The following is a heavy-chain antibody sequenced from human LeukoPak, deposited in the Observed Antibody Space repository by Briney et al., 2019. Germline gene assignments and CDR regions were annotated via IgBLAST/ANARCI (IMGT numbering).Heavy chain of an antibody. CDR1: GFTVSYNY. V-gene: IGHV3-53*01. J-gene: IGHJ4*02. CDR2: LYTGGTT. D-gene: IGHD1-26*01. CDR3: ARGKGYGRSYYFDY. Sequence: GGSLRLSCAVSGFTVSYNYMSWVRQAPGRGLEWVSVLYTGGTTYYADSVKGRFTISRDNSKNTLYLQMNSLRAEDTAVYYCARGKGYGRSYYFDYWGQGTLVTVSS.